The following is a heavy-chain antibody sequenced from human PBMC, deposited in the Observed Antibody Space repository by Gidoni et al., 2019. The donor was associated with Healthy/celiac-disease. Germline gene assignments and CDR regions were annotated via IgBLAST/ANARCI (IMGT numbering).Heavy chain of an antibody. Sequence: EVQLVESGGGLVQPGGSLRLSCAASGFTFSSYEMNWVRQAPGKGLEWVSYISSSGSTIYYADSVKGRFTISRDNAKNSLYLQMNSLRAEDTAVYYCARPPASSGWTFHYWGQGTLVTVSS. V-gene: IGHV3-48*03. CDR1: GFTFSSYE. CDR2: ISSSGSTI. D-gene: IGHD6-19*01. J-gene: IGHJ4*02. CDR3: ARPPASSGWTFHY.